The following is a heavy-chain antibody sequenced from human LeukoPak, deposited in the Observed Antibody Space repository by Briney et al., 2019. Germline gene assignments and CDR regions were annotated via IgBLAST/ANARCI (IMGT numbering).Heavy chain of an antibody. D-gene: IGHD3-22*01. CDR3: ARQYYYDSSPFDY. V-gene: IGHV1-69*13. Sequence: ASVKVSCTASGGTFSSYAISWVRQAPGQGLEWMGGIIPIFGTANYAQKFQGRVTITADESTSTAYMELSSLRSEDTAVYYCARQYYYDSSPFDYWGQGTLVTVSS. CDR1: GGTFSSYA. CDR2: IIPIFGTA. J-gene: IGHJ4*02.